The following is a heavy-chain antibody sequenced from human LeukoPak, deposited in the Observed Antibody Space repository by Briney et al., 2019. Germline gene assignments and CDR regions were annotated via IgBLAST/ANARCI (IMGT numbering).Heavy chain of an antibody. CDR2: INPNSGFT. CDR3: ARGGEYSRSSSTY. CDR1: GYPFTGYY. D-gene: IGHD6-6*01. Sequence: ASVKVSCKASGYPFTGYYLHWVRQAPGQGLEWMGWINPNSGFTNYAQKFQGRVTVTRDTSISTAYMELSTLRSDDTAVYYCARGGEYSRSSSTYWGQGTLVTVSS. V-gene: IGHV1-2*02. J-gene: IGHJ4*02.